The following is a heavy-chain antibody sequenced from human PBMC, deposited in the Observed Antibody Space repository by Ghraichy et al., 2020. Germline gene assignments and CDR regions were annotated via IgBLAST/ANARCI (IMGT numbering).Heavy chain of an antibody. CDR3: ARVKLVSYYYGMDV. V-gene: IGHV3-7*01. CDR1: GFTFSSYW. J-gene: IGHJ6*02. D-gene: IGHD6-13*01. CDR2: IKQDGSEK. Sequence: ESLNISCAASGFTFSSYWMSWVRQAPGKGLEWVANIKQDGSEKYYVDSVKGRFTISRDNAKNSLYLQMNSLRAEDTAVYYCARVKLVSYYYGMDVWGQGTTVTVSS.